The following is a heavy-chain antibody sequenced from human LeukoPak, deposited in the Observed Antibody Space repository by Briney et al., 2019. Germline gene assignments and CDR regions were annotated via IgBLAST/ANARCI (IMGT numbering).Heavy chain of an antibody. V-gene: IGHV1-2*02. CDR2: INPNSGGT. D-gene: IGHD3-10*01. CDR3: ARERYYGSGSPLAY. J-gene: IGHJ4*02. CDR1: GYTFTGYY. Sequence: ASVKVSCKASGYTFTGYYMHWVRQAPGQGLEWMGWINPNSGGTNYAQKFQGRVTMTRDTSISTAYMELSRLRSEDTAVYYCARERYYGSGSPLAYWGQGTLVTVSS.